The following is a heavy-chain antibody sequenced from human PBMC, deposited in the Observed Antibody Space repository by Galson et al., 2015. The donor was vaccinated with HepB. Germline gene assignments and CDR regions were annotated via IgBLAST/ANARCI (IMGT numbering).Heavy chain of an antibody. CDR1: GFSFTNAW. CDR3: ATGVACSGGICHTSREGGDYYHGMDV. J-gene: IGHJ6*02. D-gene: IGHD2-8*02. Sequence: SLRLSCADSGFSFTNAWMRWVRQAPGKGLEWVGRIKSEADGGTVDYAAPVKGRFTISRGDSKNTLYLQMNSLKTEDTAVYYCATGVACSGGICHTSREGGDYYHGMDVWGQGTTVTVSS. V-gene: IGHV3-15*01. CDR2: IKSEADGGTV.